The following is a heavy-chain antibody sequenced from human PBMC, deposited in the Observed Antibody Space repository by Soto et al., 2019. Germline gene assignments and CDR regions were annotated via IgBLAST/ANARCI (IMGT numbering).Heavy chain of an antibody. CDR1: GFTVSSNY. CDR2: IYSGGST. Sequence: GGSLRLSCAASGFTVSSNYMSWVRQAPGKGLEWVSVIYSGGSTYYTDSVKGRFTISRDNYKKTLYLQMNSLGAEDTAVYYCARDKEVYYYYYMDVWGKGTTVTVSS. J-gene: IGHJ6*03. CDR3: ARDKEVYYYYYMDV. V-gene: IGHV3-66*01.